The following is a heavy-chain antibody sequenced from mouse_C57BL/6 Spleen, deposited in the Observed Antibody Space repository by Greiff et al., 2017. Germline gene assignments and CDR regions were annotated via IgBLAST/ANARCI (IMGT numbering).Heavy chain of an antibody. D-gene: IGHD2-3*01. CDR2: INPSTGGT. Sequence: VQLKESGPELVKPGASVKISCKASGYSFTGYYMNWVKQSPEKSLEWIGEINPSTGGTTYNQKFKAKATLTVDKSSSTAYMQLKSLTSEDSAVYYCARKGYDLFAYWGQGTLVTVAA. CDR1: GYSFTGYY. J-gene: IGHJ3*01. CDR3: ARKGYDLFAY. V-gene: IGHV1-42*01.